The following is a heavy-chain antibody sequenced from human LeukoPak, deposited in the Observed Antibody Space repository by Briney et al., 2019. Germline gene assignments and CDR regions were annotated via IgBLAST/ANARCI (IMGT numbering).Heavy chain of an antibody. D-gene: IGHD6-19*01. J-gene: IGHJ4*02. CDR2: INPSGGST. Sequence: ASVKVSCKASGGTFSSYAISWVRQAPGQGLEWMGIINPSGGSTSYAQKFQGRVTMTRDTSTSTVYMELSSLRSEDTAVYSCARSSGWYSELDYWGQGTLVTVSS. V-gene: IGHV1-46*01. CDR3: ARSSGWYSELDY. CDR1: GGTFSSYA.